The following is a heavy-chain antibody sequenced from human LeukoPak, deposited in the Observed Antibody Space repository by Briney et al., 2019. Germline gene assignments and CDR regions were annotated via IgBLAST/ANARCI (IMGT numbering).Heavy chain of an antibody. V-gene: IGHV4-38-2*02. CDR1: GYSISSGYY. CDR3: AREGTVTNYY. J-gene: IGHJ4*02. CDR2: IYHSGST. Sequence: PSETLSLTCTVSGYSISSGYYWGWIRQPPGKGLEWIGSIYHSGSTYYNPSLKSRVTISVDTSKNQFSLKLSSVTAADTAVYYCAREGTVTNYYWDQGTLVTVSS. D-gene: IGHD4-17*01.